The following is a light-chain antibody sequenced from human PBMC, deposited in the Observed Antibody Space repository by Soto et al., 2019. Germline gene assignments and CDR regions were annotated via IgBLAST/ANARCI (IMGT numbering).Light chain of an antibody. CDR3: QQYNNWPPVT. Sequence: EIVMTQSPATLSVSPGERATLSCRASQSVGSNLAWYQQKAGQAPRLLIYGASTRATGIPARFSGSGSGTEFTLTISSLQSEDFALYYCQQYNNWPPVTFGQGTRLDIK. CDR1: QSVGSN. CDR2: GAS. V-gene: IGKV3-15*01. J-gene: IGKJ5*01.